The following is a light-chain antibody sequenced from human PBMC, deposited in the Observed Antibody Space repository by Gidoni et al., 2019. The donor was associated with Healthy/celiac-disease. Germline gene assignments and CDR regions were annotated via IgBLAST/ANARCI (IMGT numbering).Light chain of an antibody. CDR2: KAS. CDR1: QSISSW. V-gene: IGKV1-5*03. J-gene: IGKJ2*01. CDR3: QQYNSYPYT. Sequence: DIQTTQSPSTLSASVGDRVTITCRASQSISSWLAWYQQKPGKVPKLLIYKASSLESGVPSRFSGSGSGTEFTLTISSLQPDDFATYYCQQYNSYPYTFGQGTKLEIK.